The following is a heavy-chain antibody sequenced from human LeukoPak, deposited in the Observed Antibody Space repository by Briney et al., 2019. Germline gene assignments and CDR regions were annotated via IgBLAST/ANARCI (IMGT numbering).Heavy chain of an antibody. CDR1: GVSIRSTSYY. Sequence: SETLSLTCTVSGVSIRSTSYYWGWIRQPPGKGLEWIGSIYFSGNTYYNPSLKTRVTISIDTSKNQFSLKLTSVTAADTAIFYCASGYFVHTFDFWGQGTLGTVSS. V-gene: IGHV4-39*01. CDR2: IYFSGNT. J-gene: IGHJ4*02. CDR3: ASGYFVHTFDF. D-gene: IGHD2-2*03.